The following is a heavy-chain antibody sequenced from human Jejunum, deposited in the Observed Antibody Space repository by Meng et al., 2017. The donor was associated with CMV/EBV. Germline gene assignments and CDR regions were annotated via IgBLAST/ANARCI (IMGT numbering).Heavy chain of an antibody. D-gene: IGHD6-19*01. CDR2: VYYTGST. J-gene: IGHJ4*02. CDR3: AREGRGYISGELAY. V-gene: IGHV4-39*07. Sequence: QVQRQESGPGLVKPSQTLSLTCTVSGDSISSGTHYWAWIRQPPGKGLEWIGSVYYTGSTYYNPSLKSRLTISVDRTKNQFSLKLTSVTAADTAIYYCAREGRGYISGELAYWGQGTLVTVSS. CDR1: GDSISSGTHY.